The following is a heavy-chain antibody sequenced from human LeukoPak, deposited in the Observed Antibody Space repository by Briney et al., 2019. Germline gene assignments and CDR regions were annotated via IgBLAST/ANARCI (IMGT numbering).Heavy chain of an antibody. CDR2: ISSSSSYI. V-gene: IGHV3-21*06. J-gene: IGHJ3*02. CDR1: GFTFSGYR. CDR3: ARDYGDYIRDAFDI. Sequence: GSLRLSCAASGFTFSGYRMNWVRQAPGKGLEWVSSISSSSSYIYYADSMKGRLTISRDNAKNSLYLQMSSLRAEDTAVYYCARDYGDYIRDAFDIWGQGTMVTVSS. D-gene: IGHD4-17*01.